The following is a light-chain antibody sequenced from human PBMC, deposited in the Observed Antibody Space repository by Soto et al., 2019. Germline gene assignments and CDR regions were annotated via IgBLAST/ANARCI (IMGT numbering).Light chain of an antibody. CDR2: GAS. CDR3: QQYGSSPRT. V-gene: IGKV3-20*01. J-gene: IGKJ5*01. CDR1: QRVSSSY. Sequence: TVLTQCPVLLSMHPGERATLSCRASQRVSSSYLAWYQQKPGQAPRLLIYGASSRATGIPDRFSGSGSGTDFTLTISSLEPEDFAVYYCQQYGSSPRTFGPGTRVEIK.